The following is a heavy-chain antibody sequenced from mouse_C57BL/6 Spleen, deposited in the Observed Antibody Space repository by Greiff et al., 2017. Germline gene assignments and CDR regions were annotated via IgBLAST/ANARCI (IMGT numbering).Heavy chain of an antibody. V-gene: IGHV1-18*01. Sequence: VQLKESGPELVKPGASVKIPCKASGYTFTDYNMDWVKQSHGKSLEWIGDINPNNGGTIYNQKFKGKATLTVDKSSSTAYMELRSLTSEDTAVYYCARSITTGVAPDYAMDYWGQGTSVTVSS. D-gene: IGHD1-1*01. J-gene: IGHJ4*01. CDR1: GYTFTDYN. CDR2: INPNNGGT. CDR3: ARSITTGVAPDYAMDY.